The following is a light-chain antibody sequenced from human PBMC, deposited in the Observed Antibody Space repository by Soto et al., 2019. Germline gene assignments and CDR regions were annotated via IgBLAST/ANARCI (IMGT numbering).Light chain of an antibody. V-gene: IGKV3-20*01. CDR3: QQFSSYPLT. CDR1: QTVRNNY. CDR2: DAS. Sequence: GFALFPGTLSFSPGGRAAPSCGVSQTVRNNYLAWYQQKPGQAPRLLIYDASSRATGIPDRFSGGGSGTDFTLTISRLEPEDFAVYYCQQFSSYPLTFGGGTKV. J-gene: IGKJ4*01.